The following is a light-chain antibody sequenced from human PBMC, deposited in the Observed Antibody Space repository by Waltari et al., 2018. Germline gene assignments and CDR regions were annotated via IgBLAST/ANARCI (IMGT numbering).Light chain of an antibody. CDR2: AAS. Sequence: DIQMTQSPSSLSASVGDRVPIPCRASQTIRSYLNWYQHKPGKAPNLLIYAASSLQSGVPSRFSGSGSGTDFTLTISSVQPEDSGTYYCQRSYTTPFMYNFGQGTKLEIK. CDR3: QRSYTTPFMYN. V-gene: IGKV1-39*01. J-gene: IGKJ2*01. CDR1: QTIRSY.